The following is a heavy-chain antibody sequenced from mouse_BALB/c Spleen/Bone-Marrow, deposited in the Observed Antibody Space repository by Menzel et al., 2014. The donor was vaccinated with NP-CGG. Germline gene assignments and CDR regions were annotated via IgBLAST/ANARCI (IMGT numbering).Heavy chain of an antibody. J-gene: IGHJ4*01. Sequence: EVQRVESGPELEKPGASVKISCKASGYSFTGYNMNWVKQSNGKSLEWIGDIDPYYGGTSYNQKFKGKATLTVDKSSGTAYMQLKSLTSEDSAVYYCAKSVSLRAMDYWGQGTSVAVSS. D-gene: IGHD6-2*01. CDR1: GYSFTGYN. CDR3: AKSVSLRAMDY. V-gene: IGHV1-39*01. CDR2: IDPYYGGT.